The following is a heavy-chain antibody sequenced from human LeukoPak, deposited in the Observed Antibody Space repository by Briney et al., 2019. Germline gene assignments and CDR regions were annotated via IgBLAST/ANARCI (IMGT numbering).Heavy chain of an antibody. J-gene: IGHJ4*02. Sequence: GGSLRLSCAVSGFTFSGHWMFWVRQAPGKGLEWVSSTNNDGSSRGYTDSVKGRFTVSRDNAKNTLHLQMNSLRGEDTAVYYCARARWYSCYYWGQGTLVPVTA. CDR1: GFTFSGHW. CDR3: ARARWYSCYY. CDR2: TNNDGSSR. V-gene: IGHV3-74*01. D-gene: IGHD6-13*01.